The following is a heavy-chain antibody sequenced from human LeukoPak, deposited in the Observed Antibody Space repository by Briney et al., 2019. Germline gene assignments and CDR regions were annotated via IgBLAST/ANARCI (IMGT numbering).Heavy chain of an antibody. Sequence: PGGSLRLSCAASGFTFSGYGMHWVRQPPGKGLEWVAFIRYDGSNKYYADSVEGRFTISRDNSKNTLFLQMNSLRAEDTAVYYCAKDPFSSGWHWGYFQHWGQGALVTVSS. J-gene: IGHJ1*01. V-gene: IGHV3-30*02. CDR3: AKDPFSSGWHWGYFQH. D-gene: IGHD6-19*01. CDR2: IRYDGSNK. CDR1: GFTFSGYG.